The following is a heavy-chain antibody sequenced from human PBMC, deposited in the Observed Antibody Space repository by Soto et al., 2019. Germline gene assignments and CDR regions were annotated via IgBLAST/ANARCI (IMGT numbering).Heavy chain of an antibody. J-gene: IGHJ4*02. V-gene: IGHV1-2*04. CDR2: INPNSGGT. CDR1: GYTFTGYY. Sequence: GASVKVSCKASGYTFTGYYMHCVRQAPGQGLEWMGWINPNSGGTNYAQKFQGWVTMTRDTSISTAYMELSRLRSDDTAVYYCARGDHIDYDILTGSQGFDYWGQGTLVTVS. D-gene: IGHD3-9*01. CDR3: ARGDHIDYDILTGSQGFDY.